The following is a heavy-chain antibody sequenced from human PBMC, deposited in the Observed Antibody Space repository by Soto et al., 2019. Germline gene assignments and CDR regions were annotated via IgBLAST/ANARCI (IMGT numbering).Heavy chain of an antibody. CDR1: GFTFSSYA. J-gene: IGHJ6*02. D-gene: IGHD4-17*01. Sequence: EVQLLASGGGLVQPGGSLRLSCAASGFTFSSYAMSWVRQAPGKGLEWVSAISGSGGSTYYADSVKGRFTISRDNSKNTLYLQMNSLRAEDTAVYYCAKFHDYGDYFYYYYGMDVWGQGTTVTVSS. CDR2: ISGSGGST. CDR3: AKFHDYGDYFYYYYGMDV. V-gene: IGHV3-23*01.